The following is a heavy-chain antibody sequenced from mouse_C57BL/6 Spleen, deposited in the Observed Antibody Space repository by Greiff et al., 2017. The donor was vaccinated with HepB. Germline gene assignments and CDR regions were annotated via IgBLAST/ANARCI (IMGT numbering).Heavy chain of an antibody. Sequence: VKVVESGAELVRPGASVTLSCKASGYTFTDYEMHWVKQTPVHGLEWIGAIDPETGGTAYNQKFKGKAILTADKSSSTAYMELRSLTSEDSAVYYCTRDYGSSYPYWGQGTTLTVSS. CDR1: GYTFTDYE. V-gene: IGHV1-15*01. CDR2: IDPETGGT. J-gene: IGHJ2*01. CDR3: TRDYGSSYPY. D-gene: IGHD1-1*01.